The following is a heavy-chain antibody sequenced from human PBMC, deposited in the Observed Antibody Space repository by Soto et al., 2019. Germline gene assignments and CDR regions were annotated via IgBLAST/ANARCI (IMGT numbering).Heavy chain of an antibody. CDR3: ARENIVATSDYYYMDV. V-gene: IGHV6-1*01. J-gene: IGHJ6*03. D-gene: IGHD5-12*01. CDR1: GDSVSSNSAA. Sequence: KQSQTLSLTCTISGDSVSSNSAAWNWIRQSPSRGLEWLGRTYYRSKWYNDYAVSVKSRITINPDTSKNQFSLQLNSVTPEDTAVYYCARENIVATSDYYYMDVWGKGTTVTVSS. CDR2: TYYRSKWYN.